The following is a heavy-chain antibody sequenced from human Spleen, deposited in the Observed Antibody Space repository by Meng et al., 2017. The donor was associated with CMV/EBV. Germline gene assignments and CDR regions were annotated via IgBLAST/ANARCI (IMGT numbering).Heavy chain of an antibody. D-gene: IGHD3-3*01. V-gene: IGHV1-2*02. J-gene: IGHJ6*02. CDR3: ATEGGWIFGYYYGMDV. CDR2: INPNSGGT. CDR1: GYTFTGYY. Sequence: ASVKVSCKASGYTFTGYYMHWVRQAPGQGLEWMGWINPNSGGTNYAQKFQGRVTMTRDTSISTAYMELSRLRSDDTAVYYCATEGGWIFGYYYGMDVWGQGTTVTVSS.